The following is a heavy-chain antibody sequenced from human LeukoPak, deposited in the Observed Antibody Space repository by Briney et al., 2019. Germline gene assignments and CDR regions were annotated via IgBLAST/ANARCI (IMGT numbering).Heavy chain of an antibody. CDR3: ARGLVIPYYYGMDV. CDR2: IYYSGST. CDR1: GGSISSGGYY. Sequence: SQTLSLTCTVSGGSISSGGYYWSWIRQHPGKGLEWIGYIYYSGSTYYNPSLKSQVTISVDTSKNQFSLKLSSVTAADTAVYYCARGLVIPYYYGMDVWGQGTTVTVSS. V-gene: IGHV4-31*01. D-gene: IGHD2-21*01. J-gene: IGHJ6*02.